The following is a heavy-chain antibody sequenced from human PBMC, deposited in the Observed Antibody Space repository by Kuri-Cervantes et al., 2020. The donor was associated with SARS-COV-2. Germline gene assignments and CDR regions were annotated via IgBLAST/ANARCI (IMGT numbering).Heavy chain of an antibody. D-gene: IGHD1-14*01. CDR3: AKDGISGVAGLLPYYFDY. J-gene: IGHJ4*02. V-gene: IGHV3-9*01. Sequence: SLKISCAASGFTFDDYAMHWVRQAPGKGLEWVSGISWNSGSIGYADSVKGRFTISRDNSKNTLYLQMNSLRAEDTAVYYCAKDGISGVAGLLPYYFDYWGQGTLVTVS. CDR1: GFTFDDYA. CDR2: ISWNSGSI.